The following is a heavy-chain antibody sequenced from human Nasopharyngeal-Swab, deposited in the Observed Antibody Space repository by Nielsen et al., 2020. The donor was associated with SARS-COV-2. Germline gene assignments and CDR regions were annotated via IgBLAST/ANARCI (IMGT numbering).Heavy chain of an antibody. Sequence: ASVKVSCKASGYTFTRHAIHWVRQAPGQRLEWMGWINGGNGKTRYSQKFQGRVTISRDTSASTAYMELTSLRSEDTAVYYCARVITASGEGWFDPWGQGTLVTVSS. CDR2: INGGNGKT. CDR3: ARVITASGEGWFDP. CDR1: GYTFTRHA. V-gene: IGHV1-3*01. J-gene: IGHJ5*02. D-gene: IGHD2-15*01.